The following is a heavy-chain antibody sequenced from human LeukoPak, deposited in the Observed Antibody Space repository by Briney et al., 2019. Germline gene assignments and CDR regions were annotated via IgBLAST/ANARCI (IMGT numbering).Heavy chain of an antibody. CDR2: INSDGSGT. D-gene: IGHD4-23*01. J-gene: IGHJ4*02. CDR3: ARADDGANSWVNY. Sequence: PGGSLRLSCAASGFTFSSYWMHWVRQAPGKGVVWISRINSDGSGTSYADSVKGRFTISRDNAKNTLYLQMNSLRAEDTAVYYCARADDGANSWVNYWGQGTLVTASS. V-gene: IGHV3-74*01. CDR1: GFTFSSYW.